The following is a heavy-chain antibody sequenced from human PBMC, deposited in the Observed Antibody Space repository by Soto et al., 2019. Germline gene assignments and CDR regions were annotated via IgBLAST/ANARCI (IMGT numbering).Heavy chain of an antibody. D-gene: IGHD3-10*01. V-gene: IGHV3-30-3*01. CDR1: GFTFSSYA. CDR3: ARGCHYYGSGSYYYYYYGMDV. J-gene: IGHJ6*02. Sequence: GGSLRLSCAASGFTFSSYAMHWVRQAPGKGLEWVAVISYDGSNKYYADSVKGRFTISRDNSKNTLYLQMNSLRAEDTAVYYCARGCHYYGSGSYYYYYYGMDVWGQGTTVTVSS. CDR2: ISYDGSNK.